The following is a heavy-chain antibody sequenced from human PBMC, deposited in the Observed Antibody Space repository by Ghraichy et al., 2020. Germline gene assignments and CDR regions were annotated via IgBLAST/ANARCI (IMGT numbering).Heavy chain of an antibody. V-gene: IGHV3-74*01. D-gene: IGHD5-18*01. CDR1: GFTFSTYW. Sequence: GGSLRLSCAASGFTFSTYWMHWVRQAPGKGLVWVSCINNDGTSTSYADSVKGQFTISRDNAKNTLYLQINSLRAEDAAVYYCARDAYSYDIYYYYGMDVWGQGTTVTVSS. CDR2: INNDGTST. J-gene: IGHJ6*02. CDR3: ARDAYSYDIYYYYGMDV.